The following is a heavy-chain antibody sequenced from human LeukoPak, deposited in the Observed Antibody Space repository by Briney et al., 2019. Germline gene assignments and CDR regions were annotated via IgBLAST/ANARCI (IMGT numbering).Heavy chain of an antibody. CDR2: ISGSGGST. V-gene: IGHV3-23*01. CDR1: GFTLSSYA. Sequence: GGSLRLSCVASGFTLSSYAMSWVRQAPGKGLEWVSPISGSGGSTYYADSVRGRFTISRDNSKNTLYLQMNSLRAEDTAVYYCAKDDSSGYYYWDYWGQGTLVTVSS. CDR3: AKDDSSGYYYWDY. J-gene: IGHJ4*02. D-gene: IGHD3-22*01.